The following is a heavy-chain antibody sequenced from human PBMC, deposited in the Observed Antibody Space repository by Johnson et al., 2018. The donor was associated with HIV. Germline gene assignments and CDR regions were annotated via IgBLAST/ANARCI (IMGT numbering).Heavy chain of an antibody. CDR2: INTAGGST. CDR3: ARDNPVGATRGDAFDI. J-gene: IGHJ3*02. V-gene: IGHV3-74*01. CDR1: GFTFNTYW. Sequence: EVQLVESGGGLVKPGGSLRLSCAASGFTFNTYWMHWVRQAPGQGLVWVARINTAGGSTSYVDSVKVRFTVSRDNAKNTLYLQMNSLRAEDTAVYYCARDNPVGATRGDAFDIWGQGTMVTVSS. D-gene: IGHD1-26*01.